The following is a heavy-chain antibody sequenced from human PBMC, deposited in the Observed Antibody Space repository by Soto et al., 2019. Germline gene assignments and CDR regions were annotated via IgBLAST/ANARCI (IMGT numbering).Heavy chain of an antibody. D-gene: IGHD1-26*01. CDR1: GYTFTRYG. CDR3: ARDGVGGSFDY. Sequence: GASVKVSCKASGYTFTRYGITWMRQAPGQGLEWMEWISAYNGNTNYAQKLQGRVTMTTDTSTSTAYMELRSLRSDDTAVYYCARDGVGGSFDYWGQGTLVTVSS. V-gene: IGHV1-18*01. CDR2: ISAYNGNT. J-gene: IGHJ4*02.